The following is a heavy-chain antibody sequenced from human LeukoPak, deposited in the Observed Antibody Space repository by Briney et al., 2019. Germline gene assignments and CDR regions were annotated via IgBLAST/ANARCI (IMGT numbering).Heavy chain of an antibody. CDR1: GFTFSEYY. V-gene: IGHV3-11*01. CDR2: ITSSGSTS. D-gene: IGHD6-13*01. J-gene: IGHJ4*02. CDR3: ARGDSSPAFFDF. Sequence: GGSLRLSCAASGFTFSEYYMSWIRQAPGKGLEWVAYITSSGSTSYYSDSVRGRFTISKDNTRNSLFLQMNSLRGEDTAVYYCARGDSSPAFFDFWGQGTRVTVSS.